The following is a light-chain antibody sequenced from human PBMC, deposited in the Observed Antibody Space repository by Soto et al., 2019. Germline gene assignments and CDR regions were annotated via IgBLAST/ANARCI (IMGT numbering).Light chain of an antibody. CDR1: SSDIGGYNY. V-gene: IGLV2-14*01. Sequence: SALTQPASVSGSPGQSITISCTGTSSDIGGYNYVSWYQQHPGKAPKLMIYDVSYRPSGVSDRFSGSKSGNTASLTISGLQAEDEADYHCSSFATTTIPVFGGGTKLTVL. J-gene: IGLJ2*01. CDR2: DVS. CDR3: SSFATTTIPV.